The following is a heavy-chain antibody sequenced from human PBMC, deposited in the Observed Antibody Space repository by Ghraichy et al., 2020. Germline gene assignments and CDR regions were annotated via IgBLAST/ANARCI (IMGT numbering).Heavy chain of an antibody. CDR3: ARDPVVAVRGYYFDY. CDR1: GFTFRRYT. D-gene: IGHD3-10*01. CDR2: ISYDGNNK. V-gene: IGHV3-30-3*01. J-gene: IGHJ4*02. Sequence: LSLTCAASGFTFRRYTMHWVRQAPGKGLEWVSLISYDGNNKDYADSVKGRFTISSDKSKNTLYLQMNSLRVEDTAVYYCARDPVVAVRGYYFDYWGQGTLVTVSS.